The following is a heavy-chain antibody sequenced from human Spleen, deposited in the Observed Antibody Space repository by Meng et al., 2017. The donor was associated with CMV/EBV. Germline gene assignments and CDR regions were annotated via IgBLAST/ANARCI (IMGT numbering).Heavy chain of an antibody. Sequence: ASVKVSCKASGYTFTRYSITWVRQAPGQGLEWMGWINPNSGGTNYAQKFQGRVTMTRDTSISTAYMELSRLRSDDTAVYYCARGPLHYSGSYFDYWGQGTLVTVSS. CDR3: ARGPLHYSGSYFDY. J-gene: IGHJ4*02. CDR2: INPNSGGT. V-gene: IGHV1-2*02. D-gene: IGHD1-26*01. CDR1: GYTFTRYS.